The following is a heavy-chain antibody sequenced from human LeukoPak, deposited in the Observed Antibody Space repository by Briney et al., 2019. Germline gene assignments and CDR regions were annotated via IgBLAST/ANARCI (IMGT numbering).Heavy chain of an antibody. J-gene: IGHJ4*02. CDR3: ARSNWNDPFDY. D-gene: IGHD1-20*01. CDR1: GFTFSSYN. CDR2: ISSSSSTI. V-gene: IGHV3-48*04. Sequence: GGSLRLSCAASGFTFSSYNMNWVRQAPGKGLEWVSYISSSSSTIYYADSVKGRFTISRDNAKNSLYLQMNSLRVEDTAVYYCARSNWNDPFDYWGQGTLVTVSS.